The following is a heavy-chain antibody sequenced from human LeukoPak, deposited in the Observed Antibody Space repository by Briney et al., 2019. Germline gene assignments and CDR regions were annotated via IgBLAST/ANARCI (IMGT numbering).Heavy chain of an antibody. V-gene: IGHV3-53*01. CDR2: IYSGGST. CDR1: GFTVSSNY. CDR3: AKPGGSSWSPYFDY. Sequence: GGSLRLSCAASGFTVSSNYMSWVRQAPGKGLEWVSVIYSGGSTYYADSVKGRFTISRDNSKNTLYLQMNSLRAEDTAVYYCAKPGGSSWSPYFDYWGQGTLVTVSS. J-gene: IGHJ4*02. D-gene: IGHD6-13*01.